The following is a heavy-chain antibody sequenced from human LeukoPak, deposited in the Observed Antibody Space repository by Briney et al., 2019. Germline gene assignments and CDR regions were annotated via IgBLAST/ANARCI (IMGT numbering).Heavy chain of an antibody. D-gene: IGHD6-19*01. J-gene: IGHJ6*03. CDR2: INQDGSEK. CDR3: ARGAASSGWYINYYYYYMDV. CDR1: GFTFSSYW. Sequence: GGSLRLSCATSGFTFSSYWMSWVRQAPGKGLEWVAYINQDGSEKNYADSVKGRFTVSRDNAKNSLFLEMNSLRVEDTAVYYCARGAASSGWYINYYYYYMDVWGKGTTVTISS. V-gene: IGHV3-7*04.